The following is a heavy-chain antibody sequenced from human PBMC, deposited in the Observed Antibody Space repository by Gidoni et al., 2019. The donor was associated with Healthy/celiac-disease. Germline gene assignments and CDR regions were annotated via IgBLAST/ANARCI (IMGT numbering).Heavy chain of an antibody. Sequence: QVQLVESGGGVVQPGRSLSLSCAASGFTFSSYAMHWVRQAPGKGLEWVAVISYDGSNKYYADSVKGRFTISRDNSKNTLYLQMNSLRAEDTAVYYCARDRELPYFDYWGQGTLVTVSS. CDR3: ARDRELPYFDY. CDR2: ISYDGSNK. D-gene: IGHD1-7*01. V-gene: IGHV3-30*01. J-gene: IGHJ4*02. CDR1: GFTFSSYA.